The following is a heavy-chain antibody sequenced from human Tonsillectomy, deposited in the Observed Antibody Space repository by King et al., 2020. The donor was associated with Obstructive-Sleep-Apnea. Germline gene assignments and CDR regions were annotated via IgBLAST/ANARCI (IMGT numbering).Heavy chain of an antibody. CDR1: GFTFSSHA. V-gene: IGHV3-30*04. CDR3: ARNNYGDYYFDY. Sequence: QLVQSGGGVVQPGRSLRLSCAASGFTFSSHAMHWIRQAPGKGLGWVAVISYDGSNKYYTDSVKGRFTISRDNSKNTLYLQMNSLRAEDTAVYYCARNNYGDYYFDYWGQGTLVTVSS. J-gene: IGHJ4*02. CDR2: ISYDGSNK. D-gene: IGHD4-17*01.